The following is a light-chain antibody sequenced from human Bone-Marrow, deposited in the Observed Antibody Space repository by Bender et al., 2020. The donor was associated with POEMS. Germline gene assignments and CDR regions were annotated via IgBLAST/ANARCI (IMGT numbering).Light chain of an antibody. CDR1: SSNIGAHA. Sequence: QSVLTQPPSASGTPGQRVTISCSGGSSNIGAHAVNWYQHLPGTAPKLLLYSSHRRPSEVPDRFSGSRSGTSASLAMSGLQSEDKADYYCAIWGDRPTGRMLGGGTSLTV. CDR2: SSH. CDR3: AIWGDRPTGRM. V-gene: IGLV1-44*01. J-gene: IGLJ2*01.